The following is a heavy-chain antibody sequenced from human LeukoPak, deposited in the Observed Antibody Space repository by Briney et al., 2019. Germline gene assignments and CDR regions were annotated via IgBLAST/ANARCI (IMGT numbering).Heavy chain of an antibody. CDR2: INPNSGGT. D-gene: IGHD2-21*02. CDR3: ARASKRGGDCYSFDY. V-gene: IGHV1-2*02. J-gene: IGHJ4*02. Sequence: GASVKVPCKASGYTFTGYYMHWVRQAPGQGLEWMGWINPNSGGTNYAQKFQGRVTMTRDTSISTAYMELSRLRSDDTAVYYCARASKRGGDCYSFDYWGQGTLVTVSS. CDR1: GYTFTGYY.